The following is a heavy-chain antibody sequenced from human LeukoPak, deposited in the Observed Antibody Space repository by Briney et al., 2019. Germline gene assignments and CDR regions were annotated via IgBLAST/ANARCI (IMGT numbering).Heavy chain of an antibody. Sequence: GGSLRLSCAASGFTFSSYGINWVRQTPGKGLEWVSYISSSSSAINYADSVRGRFTISRDNAKNSLYLQMNSLRPEDTAVYYCARDRLAAAGTGLYDYWGQGTLVTVSS. CDR1: GFTFSSYG. J-gene: IGHJ4*02. D-gene: IGHD6-13*01. CDR3: ARDRLAAAGTGLYDY. V-gene: IGHV3-48*01. CDR2: ISSSSSAI.